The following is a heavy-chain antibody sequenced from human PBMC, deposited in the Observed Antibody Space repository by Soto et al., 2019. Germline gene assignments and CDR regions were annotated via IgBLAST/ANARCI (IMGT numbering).Heavy chain of an antibody. D-gene: IGHD6-13*01. CDR3: AIPYSSSWEPIAFAY. J-gene: IGHJ4*02. CDR1: GYTVNGYY. V-gene: IGHV1-2*04. CDR2: INPNSGGT. Sequence: SVEVSCKASGYTVNGYYMPSVRQAPGQGLEWMGWINPNSGGTNYAQKFQGWVTMTRDTSISTAYMELSRLRSDDTAVYYCAIPYSSSWEPIAFAYWGQGTLVTVSS.